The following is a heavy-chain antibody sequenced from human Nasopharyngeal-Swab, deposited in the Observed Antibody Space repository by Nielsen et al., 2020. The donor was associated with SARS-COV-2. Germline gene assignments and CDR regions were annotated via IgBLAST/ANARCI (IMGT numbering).Heavy chain of an antibody. Sequence: GESLKISCAASGFSFRSYEMNWVRQAPGKGLEWVSYISSSGSTIYYADSVKGRLTISRDNAKNSLYLQMNSLRAEDTAVYYCARDYRTYYYDSSGYYASYYYGMDVWGQGTTVTVSS. J-gene: IGHJ6*02. CDR2: ISSSGSTI. D-gene: IGHD3-22*01. V-gene: IGHV3-48*03. CDR3: ARDYRTYYYDSSGYYASYYYGMDV. CDR1: GFSFRSYE.